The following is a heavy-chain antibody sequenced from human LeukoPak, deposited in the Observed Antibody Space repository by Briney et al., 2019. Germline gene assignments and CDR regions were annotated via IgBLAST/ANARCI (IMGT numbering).Heavy chain of an antibody. CDR3: AKDSAVRAYYFDY. J-gene: IGHJ4*02. D-gene: IGHD3-10*01. V-gene: IGHV3-30*02. CDR2: IRYDGSNK. Sequence: GGSLRLSCAASGFTFSSYGMHWVRQAPGKGLEWVAFIRYDGSNKYYADSVKGRFTTSRDNSKNTLYLQMNSLRAEDTTVYYCAKDSAVRAYYFDYWGQGTLVTVSS. CDR1: GFTFSSYG.